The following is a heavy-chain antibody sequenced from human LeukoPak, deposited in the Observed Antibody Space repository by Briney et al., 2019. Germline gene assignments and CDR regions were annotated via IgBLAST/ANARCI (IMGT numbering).Heavy chain of an antibody. CDR2: LNHSGRT. Sequence: PSETLSLICAVYGGSLSGYYWSWIRQPPGKGLEWSGELNHSGRTNYNPSLKSRVTISVDTSKNQFSLKLSSVTAADTAVYYCARGGGDYYDSSGYYYVNFDYWGQGTLVTVSS. D-gene: IGHD3-22*01. CDR1: GGSLSGYY. J-gene: IGHJ4*02. V-gene: IGHV4-34*01. CDR3: ARGGGDYYDSSGYYYVNFDY.